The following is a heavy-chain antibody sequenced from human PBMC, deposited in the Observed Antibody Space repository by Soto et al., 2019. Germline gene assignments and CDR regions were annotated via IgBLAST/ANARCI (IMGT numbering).Heavy chain of an antibody. CDR2: ISSSGSTI. CDR3: ARERAISVYGMDV. V-gene: IGHV3-48*03. Sequence: GGSLRLSCAASGFTFSSYEMNWVRQAPGKGLEWVSYISSSGSTIYYADSLKGRFTISRDNAMNSLYLQMNSLRAEDTAVYYCARERAISVYGMDVWGQGTTVTVS. J-gene: IGHJ6*02. D-gene: IGHD3-3*01. CDR1: GFTFSSYE.